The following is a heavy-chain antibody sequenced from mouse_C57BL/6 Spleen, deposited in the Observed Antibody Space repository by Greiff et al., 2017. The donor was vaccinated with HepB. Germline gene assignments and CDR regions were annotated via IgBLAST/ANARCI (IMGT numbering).Heavy chain of an antibody. D-gene: IGHD1-1*01. CDR1: GFTFSSYG. CDR3: ARRGDYYGSRGLDYAMDD. Sequence: EVMLVESGGDLVKPGGSLKLSCAASGFTFSSYGMSWVRQTPDKRLEWVATISSGGSYTYYPDSVKGRFTISRDNAKNTLYLQMSSLKSEDTAMYYCARRGDYYGSRGLDYAMDDWGQGTSVTVSS. CDR2: ISSGGSYT. V-gene: IGHV5-6*02. J-gene: IGHJ4*01.